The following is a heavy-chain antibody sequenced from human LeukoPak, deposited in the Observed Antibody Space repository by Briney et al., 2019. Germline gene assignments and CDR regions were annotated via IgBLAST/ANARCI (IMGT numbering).Heavy chain of an antibody. J-gene: IGHJ4*02. Sequence: PGGSLRLSCAASGFTFDNYAMHWARQAPGKGLEWVSGISWNGGDVGYADSVKGRFTISRDNAKNSLYLQMNSLRAEDTALYFCAKADYDGYDYWGQGSLVTVSS. CDR3: AKADYDGYDY. V-gene: IGHV3-9*01. CDR2: ISWNGGDV. CDR1: GFTFDNYA. D-gene: IGHD3-16*01.